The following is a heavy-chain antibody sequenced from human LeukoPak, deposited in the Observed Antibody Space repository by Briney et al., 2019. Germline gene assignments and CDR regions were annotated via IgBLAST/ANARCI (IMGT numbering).Heavy chain of an antibody. V-gene: IGHV4-59*01. J-gene: IGHJ4*02. CDR1: GGSISGYY. CDR3: ARAKTFVVTMVYFDY. CDR2: IYYSGST. Sequence: SETLSLTCTVSGGSISGYYWSWIRQPPGKGLEWIGYIYYSGSTNYNPSLKSRVTISVDTSKNQFSLKLSSVTAADTAVYYCARAKTFVVTMVYFDYWGQGTLVTVSS. D-gene: IGHD3-10*01.